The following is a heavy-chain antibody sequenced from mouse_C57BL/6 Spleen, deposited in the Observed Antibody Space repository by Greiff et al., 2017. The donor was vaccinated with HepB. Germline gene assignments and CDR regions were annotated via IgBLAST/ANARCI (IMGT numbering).Heavy chain of an antibody. J-gene: IGHJ3*01. Sequence: VQLQQSGAELVKPGASVKISCKASGYAFSSYWMNWVKQRPGKGLEWIGQIYPGDGDTNYNGKFKGKATLTADKSSSTAYMQLSSLTSEDSAVYFGARENPLGHWFAYWGQGTLVTVSA. CDR2: IYPGDGDT. V-gene: IGHV1-80*01. CDR1: GYAFSSYW. CDR3: ARENPLGHWFAY. D-gene: IGHD4-1*01.